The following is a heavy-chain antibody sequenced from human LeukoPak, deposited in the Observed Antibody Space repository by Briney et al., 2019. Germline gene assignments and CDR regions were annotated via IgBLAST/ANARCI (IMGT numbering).Heavy chain of an antibody. Sequence: PGGSLRLSCAASGFTFSSYAMSWVRQAPGKGLEWVSAISGSGGSTYYADSVKGRFTISRDNSKNTLYLQMNSLRAEDTAVYYCAKDRILGIDPRLDYWGQRTLVTVSS. J-gene: IGHJ4*02. V-gene: IGHV3-23*01. D-gene: IGHD7-27*01. CDR2: ISGSGGST. CDR1: GFTFSSYA. CDR3: AKDRILGIDPRLDY.